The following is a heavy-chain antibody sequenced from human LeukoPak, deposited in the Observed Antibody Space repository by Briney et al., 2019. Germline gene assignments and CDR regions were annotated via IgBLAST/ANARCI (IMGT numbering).Heavy chain of an antibody. Sequence: PSGTLSLTCTVSGGSISSGGYYWSWIRQHPGKGLEWIGYIYYSGSTYYNPSLKSRVTISVDTSKNQFSLKLSSVTAADTAVYYCARGVPRYSSSTPGGAYYMDVWGKGTTVTVSS. CDR3: ARGVPRYSSSTPGGAYYMDV. D-gene: IGHD6-6*01. J-gene: IGHJ6*03. CDR1: GGSISSGGYY. CDR2: IYYSGST. V-gene: IGHV4-31*03.